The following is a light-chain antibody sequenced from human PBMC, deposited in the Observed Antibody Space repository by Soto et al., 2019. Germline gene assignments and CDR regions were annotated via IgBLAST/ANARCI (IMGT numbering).Light chain of an antibody. CDR3: LQEFSYPWT. Sequence: DIQMTQSPSSLSASVGDRVTITCRASEGIRSDLGWFQQQPGKAPKRLIYRASTLQSGVSSRFSGGVSGTAFTLTINNLQAEDSAIYYCLQEFSYPWTFGQGTKVEI. J-gene: IGKJ1*01. CDR2: RAS. CDR1: EGIRSD. V-gene: IGKV1-17*02.